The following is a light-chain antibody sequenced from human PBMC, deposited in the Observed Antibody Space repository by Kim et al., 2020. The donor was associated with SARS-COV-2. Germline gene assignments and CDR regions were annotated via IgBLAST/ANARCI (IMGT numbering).Light chain of an antibody. CDR3: QQYTNWPPEYT. Sequence: EIVMTQSPATLSVSPGERATLSCRASQSVRNNLAWYQQKPSQSPRLIIYAASTRATGVPARFSGSGSGTEFTLTISSLQSEDFAVYYCQQYTNWPPEYTFGQGTKL. J-gene: IGKJ2*01. CDR1: QSVRNN. V-gene: IGKV3-15*01. CDR2: AAS.